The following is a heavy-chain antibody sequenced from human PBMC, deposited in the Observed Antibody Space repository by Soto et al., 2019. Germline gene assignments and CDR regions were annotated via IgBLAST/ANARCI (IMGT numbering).Heavy chain of an antibody. CDR2: IYYSGST. Sequence: PSETLSLTCTVSGGSISSGGYYWSWIRQHPGKGLEWIGYIYYSGSTYYNQSLKSRVTISVDTSKNQFSLKLSSVTAADTAVYYCATDYGSGGTFDYWGQGTLVTVSS. J-gene: IGHJ4*02. V-gene: IGHV4-31*03. CDR3: ATDYGSGGTFDY. D-gene: IGHD3-10*01. CDR1: GGSISSGGYY.